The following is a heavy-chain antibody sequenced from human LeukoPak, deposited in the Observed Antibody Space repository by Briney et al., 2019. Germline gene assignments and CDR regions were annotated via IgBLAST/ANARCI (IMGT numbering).Heavy chain of an antibody. CDR2: IYYSGST. CDR1: GGSISSGGHY. D-gene: IGHD1-1*01. CDR3: ARATGGEWFDP. J-gene: IGHJ5*02. Sequence: SETLSLTCTVSGGSISSGGHYWSWIRQHPGKGLEWIGYIYYSGSTYYNPSLKSRVTISVDTSKNQFSLKLSSVTAADTAVYYCARATGGEWFDPWGQGTLVTVSS. V-gene: IGHV4-31*03.